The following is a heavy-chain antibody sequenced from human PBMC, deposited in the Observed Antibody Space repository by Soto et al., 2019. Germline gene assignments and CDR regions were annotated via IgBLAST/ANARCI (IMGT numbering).Heavy chain of an antibody. J-gene: IGHJ4*02. CDR2: ISYSGTT. V-gene: IGHV4-28*01. CDR3: ARREIQGPIDY. CDR1: GYSISSSNW. D-gene: IGHD1-26*01. Sequence: QVQLQESGPGLVKPSDTLSLTCAVSGYSISSSNWWGWIRQPTGKGLERIGYISYSGTTYYNPSLKSIVTMSVDTSKNQFSLKLTSVTAVDTAVYYCARREIQGPIDYWGQGTLVTVSS.